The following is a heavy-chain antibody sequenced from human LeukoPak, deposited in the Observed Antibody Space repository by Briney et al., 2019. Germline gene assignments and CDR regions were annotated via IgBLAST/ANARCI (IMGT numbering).Heavy chain of an antibody. Sequence: GASVKVSCKAPENFFNRYDINWVRQATGQGLEWMGWTNPNSGNTGYAHKFQGRVTMTRTPSTSTAYMELSSLRSEDTAVYYCAFRYCTGGSCPSPFDYWGQGTLITVSS. CDR2: TNPNSGNT. D-gene: IGHD2-15*01. CDR1: ENFFNRYD. CDR3: AFRYCTGGSCPSPFDY. V-gene: IGHV1-8*01. J-gene: IGHJ4*02.